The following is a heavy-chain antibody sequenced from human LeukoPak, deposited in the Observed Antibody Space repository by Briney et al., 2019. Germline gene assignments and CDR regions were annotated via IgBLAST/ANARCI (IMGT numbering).Heavy chain of an antibody. J-gene: IGHJ5*02. CDR3: ARADRLDGGPYLIGP. D-gene: IGHD2-21*01. V-gene: IGHV1-2*02. Sequence: SVKVSCKTSGYSFTDYYTHWVRQAPGQGLEWMGWINPNSGGTSSAQKFQGRVTMTRDTSITTVYMEVSWLTSDDTAIYYCARADRLDGGPYLIGPWGQGTLVTVSS. CDR2: INPNSGGT. CDR1: GYSFTDYY.